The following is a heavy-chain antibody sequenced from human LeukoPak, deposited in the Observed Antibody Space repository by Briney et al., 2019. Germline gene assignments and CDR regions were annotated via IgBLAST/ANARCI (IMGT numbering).Heavy chain of an antibody. CDR3: ARDRGDCSGGSCYSYYYGMDV. J-gene: IGHJ6*02. CDR1: GGTFSSYA. D-gene: IGHD2-15*01. Sequence: SVKVSCKASGGTFSSYAISWVRQAPGQGLEWMGRIIPILGIANYAQKFQGRVTITADKSTSTAYMELSSLRSEDTAVYYCARDRGDCSGGSCYSYYYGMDVWGQGTRVTVSS. V-gene: IGHV1-69*04. CDR2: IIPILGIA.